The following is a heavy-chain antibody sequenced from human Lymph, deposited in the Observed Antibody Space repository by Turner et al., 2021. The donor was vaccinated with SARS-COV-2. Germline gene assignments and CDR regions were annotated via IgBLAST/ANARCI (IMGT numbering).Heavy chain of an antibody. V-gene: IGHV3-23*01. D-gene: IGHD3-16*01. CDR1: GFTFNNYA. CDR2: ISGSGGST. CDR3: ANLYPTVSWEFPYGMDV. Sequence: EVQLLESGGGLVQPGGSLRLSCAASGFTFNNYAMSWVRQAPGKGLEWVSTISGSGGSTDYADSVKGRFIISRDNSKNTLYLQMNSLRAEDTAVYYCANLYPTVSWEFPYGMDVWGQGTTVTVSS. J-gene: IGHJ6*02.